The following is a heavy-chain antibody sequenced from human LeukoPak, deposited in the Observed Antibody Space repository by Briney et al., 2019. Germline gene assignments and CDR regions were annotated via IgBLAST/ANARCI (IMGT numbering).Heavy chain of an antibody. J-gene: IGHJ4*02. Sequence: SETLSLTCNVSGGSINNHYWSWIRQPPGMGLEWVGYIYFTGTTNYNPSLKSRVTISLDKSKNQFSLKLSSVTATDTAIYYCARGGGSPRNWGQGTLVTVSS. CDR1: GGSINNHY. CDR2: IYFTGTT. CDR3: ARGGGSPRN. D-gene: IGHD3-10*01. V-gene: IGHV4-59*11.